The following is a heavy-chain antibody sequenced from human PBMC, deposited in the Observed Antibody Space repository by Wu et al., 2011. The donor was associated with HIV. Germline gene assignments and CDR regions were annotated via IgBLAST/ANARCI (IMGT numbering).Heavy chain of an antibody. J-gene: IGHJ3*01. CDR1: GGTFRNYA. V-gene: IGHV1-69*05. Sequence: QVQLVQSGAEVKKPGSSVRVSCKTSGGTFRNYAISWVRQAPGQGLEWMGGIIPIIVTAIDSQKFQDRLTMTSDTSTATVYLNLSSLRSEDTAVYYCARSLIPTAGPGIWALRGDAFEVWGQGTLVSVSS. CDR2: IIPIIVTA. CDR3: ARSLIPTAGPGIWALRGDAFEV. D-gene: IGHD3-16*01.